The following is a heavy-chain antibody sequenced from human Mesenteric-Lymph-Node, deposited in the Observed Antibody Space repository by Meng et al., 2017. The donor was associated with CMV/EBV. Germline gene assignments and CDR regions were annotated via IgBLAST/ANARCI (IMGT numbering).Heavy chain of an antibody. D-gene: IGHD2-8*01. Sequence: SGFTFSSYSMNWVRQAPGKGLEWVSSISSSSSYIYYADSVKGRFTISRDNAKNSLYLQMNSLRAEDTAVYYCARVSQSGVKDAFDIWGQGTMVTVSS. J-gene: IGHJ3*02. CDR3: ARVSQSGVKDAFDI. V-gene: IGHV3-21*01. CDR2: ISSSSSYI. CDR1: GFTFSSYS.